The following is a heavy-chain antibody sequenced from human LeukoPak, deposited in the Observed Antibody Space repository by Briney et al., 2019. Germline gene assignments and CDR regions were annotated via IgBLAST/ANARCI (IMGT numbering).Heavy chain of an antibody. V-gene: IGHV4-39*07. CDR2: ISYSGST. D-gene: IGHD3-10*01. CDR3: ARDGGYDLGTSYYTY. Sequence: PSETLSLTCTVSGGSISSSIYYWGWIRQPPGKGLEWIGIISYSGSTSYNPSLKSRVSMSLDTSKNQISLRLTSVTAADTAIYYCARDGGYDLGTSYYTYWGQGTLVTVSS. CDR1: GGSISSSIYY. J-gene: IGHJ4*02.